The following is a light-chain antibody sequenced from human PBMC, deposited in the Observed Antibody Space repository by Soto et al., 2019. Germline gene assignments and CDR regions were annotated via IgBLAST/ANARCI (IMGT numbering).Light chain of an antibody. J-gene: IGKJ1*01. CDR2: DVS. CDR1: RSVSSN. V-gene: IGKV3-15*01. CDR3: QQYNGSPPWT. Sequence: TRSPATTSVPAVKVAILCSGASRSVSSNLAWYQQKPGQAPRLLIYDVSTRANGVPARFSGRGSGTEFTLTISSLQSEDFAHYYCQQYNGSPPWTFGQGTKVDIK.